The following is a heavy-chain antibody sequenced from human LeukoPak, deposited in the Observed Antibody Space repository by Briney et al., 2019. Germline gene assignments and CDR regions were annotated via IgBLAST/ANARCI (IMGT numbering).Heavy chain of an antibody. J-gene: IGHJ4*02. Sequence: PGRSLRLSCAASGFTFSNYAMHWVRQAPGKGLEWVTILSYDGSQTYYADSVKGRFTISRDNSKNTLFLQMNSLRAEGTAIYYCARVGRAYDFWDYLDYWGQGTPVTVSS. CDR3: ARVGRAYDFWDYLDY. CDR1: GFTFSNYA. CDR2: LSYDGSQT. D-gene: IGHD3-3*01. V-gene: IGHV3-30*04.